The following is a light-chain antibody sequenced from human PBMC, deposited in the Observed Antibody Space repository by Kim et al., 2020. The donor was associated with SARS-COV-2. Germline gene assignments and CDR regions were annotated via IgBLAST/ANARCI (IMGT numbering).Light chain of an antibody. V-gene: IGKV1-39*01. CDR1: QNISSY. CDR3: QQSYTTPT. CDR2: AAS. Sequence: DIQMTQSPSSLSASVGDRVTITCRASQNISSYLNWYQQKPGKAPKLLIYAASSLQSGVPSRFSGSGSETDFTLTISSLQPEDFATYYCQQSYTTPTFGQGTKVDIK. J-gene: IGKJ1*01.